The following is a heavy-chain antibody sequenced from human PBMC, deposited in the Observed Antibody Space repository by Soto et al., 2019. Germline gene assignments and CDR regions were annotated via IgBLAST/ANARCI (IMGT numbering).Heavy chain of an antibody. J-gene: IGHJ4*02. D-gene: IGHD3-10*01. CDR3: AREITLVRGVIGSVYFDY. Sequence: QVQLVESGGGLVKPGGSLRLSCAASGFTFSDYYMSWIRQAPGKGLERGSYISSSGSRIYYADPVKGRLTISRDNDKNSLYLQMNSLRAEDTAVYYCAREITLVRGVIGSVYFDYWGQGTLVTVSS. V-gene: IGHV3-11*01. CDR2: ISSSGSRI. CDR1: GFTFSDYY.